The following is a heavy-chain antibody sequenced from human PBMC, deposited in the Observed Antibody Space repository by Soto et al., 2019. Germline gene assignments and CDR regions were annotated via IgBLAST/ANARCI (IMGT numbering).Heavy chain of an antibody. CDR2: IYHSGST. J-gene: IGHJ6*02. D-gene: IGHD2-15*01. CDR3: ARVARLGRGYYYYGMDV. Sequence: PSATLSLTCAVSGGSISSGGYSWSWIRQPPGKGLEWIGYIYHSGSTYYNPSLKSRVTISVDRSKNQFSLKLSSVTAADTAVYYCARVARLGRGYYYYGMDVWGQGTTVTVSS. V-gene: IGHV4-30-2*01. CDR1: GGSISSGGYS.